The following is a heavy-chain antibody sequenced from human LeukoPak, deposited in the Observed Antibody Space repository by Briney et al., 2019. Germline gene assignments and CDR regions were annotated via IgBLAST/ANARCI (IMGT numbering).Heavy chain of an antibody. CDR2: INHSGST. D-gene: IGHD5-18*01. CDR1: DGSLSGYY. J-gene: IGHJ4*02. V-gene: IGHV4-34*01. CDR3: ARGRGYRDY. Sequence: SETLSLTCAVYDGSLSGYYWSWIRQPPGKGLEWIGEINHSGSTNYNPSLKSRVTISVDTSKNQFSLKLSSVTAVDTAVYYCARGRGYRDYWGQGTLVTVSS.